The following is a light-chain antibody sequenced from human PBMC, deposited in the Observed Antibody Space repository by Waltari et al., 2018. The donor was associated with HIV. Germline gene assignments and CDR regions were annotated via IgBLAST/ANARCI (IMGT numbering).Light chain of an antibody. J-gene: IGLJ1*01. CDR1: SSDVGGYNS. V-gene: IGLV2-11*01. Sequence: QSALTQPRSVSGSPGQSVTISCTGTSSDVGGYNSVSWYQQHPGEAPKLMIYDVSKRPSGVPDRFSGSKSGNTASLTISGLQAEDEADYYCGSYVGSYTPWVFGTGTQVTVL. CDR3: GSYVGSYTPWV. CDR2: DVS.